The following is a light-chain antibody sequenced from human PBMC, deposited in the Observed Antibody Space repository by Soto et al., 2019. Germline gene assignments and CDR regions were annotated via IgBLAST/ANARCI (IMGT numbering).Light chain of an antibody. V-gene: IGLV1-40*01. CDR1: TSNIGAGYE. J-gene: IGLJ3*02. Sequence: QYVLTQPPSVCGAPGQRVTISCTWSTSNIGAGYEVHWYQQVPGTAPKLLVSGHNNRPSEVPDRFFGSKSGTSASLTITGLQAEDEADYYCQSLDSSLGGSGVFGGGTQLTVL. CDR3: QSLDSSLGGSGV. CDR2: GHN.